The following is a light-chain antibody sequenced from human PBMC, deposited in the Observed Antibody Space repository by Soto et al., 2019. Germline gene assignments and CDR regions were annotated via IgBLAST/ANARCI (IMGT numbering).Light chain of an antibody. CDR2: GAS. CDR3: LQSDSSPWT. J-gene: IGKJ1*01. Sequence: EIVLTQSPGTLSLSPGERATLSCRASQSVSSSYLAWFQQKRGQTPRLLIYGASSRATGVPDRFSGSGSGTDFTLTISRLEPEDFAVYSCLQSDSSPWTFGQGTKVELK. CDR1: QSVSSSY. V-gene: IGKV3-20*01.